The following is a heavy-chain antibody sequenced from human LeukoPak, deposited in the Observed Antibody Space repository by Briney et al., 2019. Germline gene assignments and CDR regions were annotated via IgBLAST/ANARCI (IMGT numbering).Heavy chain of an antibody. V-gene: IGHV3-9*01. CDR1: GFTFDDYA. Sequence: SGGSLRLSCAASGFTFDDYAMHWVRQAPGKGLEWVSGISWNSGSIGYADSVKGRFTISRDNAKNSLYLQMNSLRAEDTALYYCAKDAGYGSGSYFDYWGQGTLVTVSP. CDR3: AKDAGYGSGSYFDY. J-gene: IGHJ4*02. CDR2: ISWNSGSI. D-gene: IGHD3-10*01.